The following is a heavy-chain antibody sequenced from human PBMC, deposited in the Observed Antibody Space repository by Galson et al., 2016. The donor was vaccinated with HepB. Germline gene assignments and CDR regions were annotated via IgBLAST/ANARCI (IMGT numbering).Heavy chain of an antibody. D-gene: IGHD2-2*01. CDR1: GYTFTGPY. Sequence: SVQVSCKASGYTFTGPYVHWVRQAPGQGLEWMGFMPPTTGAPPSPPRFQGRVTLTRDTSISTADMDRSRLRADDTAGEYCARGAYCGSTSCRYSNPAYGRDVWGQGTTVTVSS. V-gene: IGHV1-2*02. J-gene: IGHJ6*02. CDR2: MPPTTGAP. CDR3: ARGAYCGSTSCRYSNPAYGRDV.